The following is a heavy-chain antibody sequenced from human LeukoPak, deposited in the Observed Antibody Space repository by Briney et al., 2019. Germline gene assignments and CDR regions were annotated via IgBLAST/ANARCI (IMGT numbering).Heavy chain of an antibody. V-gene: IGHV7-4-1*02. J-gene: IGHJ4*02. CDR2: INTNTGNP. CDR3: ARELYCGGACYPNYFDY. D-gene: IGHD2-21*02. CDR1: GYTFTSYA. Sequence: ASVKVSCKASGYTFTSYAMNWVRQAPGQGLEWVGWINTNTGNPTYAQGFTGRFVFSLDTSVSTAYLQISSLKAEDTAVYYCARELYCGGACYPNYFDYWGQGTLVTVSS.